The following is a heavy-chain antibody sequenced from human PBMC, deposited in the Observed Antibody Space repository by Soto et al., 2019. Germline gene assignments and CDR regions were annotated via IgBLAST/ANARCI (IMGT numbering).Heavy chain of an antibody. J-gene: IGHJ4*02. CDR3: ANGYYDFWSGYYLDY. V-gene: IGHV3-30*18. Sequence: HPGGSLRLSCAASGFTFSSYGMHWVRQAPGKGLEWVAVISYDGSNKYYADSVKGRFTISRDNSKNTLYLQMNSLRAEDTAVYYCANGYYDFWSGYYLDYWGQGTLVTVSS. D-gene: IGHD3-3*01. CDR2: ISYDGSNK. CDR1: GFTFSSYG.